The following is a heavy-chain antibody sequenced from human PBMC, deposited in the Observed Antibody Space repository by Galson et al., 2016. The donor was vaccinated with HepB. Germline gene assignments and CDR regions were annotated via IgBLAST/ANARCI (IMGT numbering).Heavy chain of an antibody. CDR1: GFTFSSYG. CDR3: AKDAHNGYLLNRFDY. D-gene: IGHD5-12*01. J-gene: IGHJ4*02. V-gene: IGHV3-30*18. CDR2: ISYDGRTK. Sequence: RLSCAASGFTFSSYGVQWVRQAPGKGLEWVALISYDGRTKFYADSVKGRFTISRDTSKSTLYLQMNSLKAEDTAVYHCAKDAHNGYLLNRFDYWGQGTLVTVSS.